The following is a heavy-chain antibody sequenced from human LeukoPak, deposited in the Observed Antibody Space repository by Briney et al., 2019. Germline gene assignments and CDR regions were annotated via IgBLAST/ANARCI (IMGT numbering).Heavy chain of an antibody. J-gene: IGHJ3*02. CDR2: INHSGST. V-gene: IGHV4-34*01. CDR3: ARGRRSSGWYGWAFDI. Sequence: SETLSLTCAVYGGSFSGYYWSWIRQPPGKGLEWIGDINHSGSTNYNPSLKSRVTISVDTSKNQFSLKLSSVTAADTAVYYCARGRRSSGWYGWAFDIWGQGTMVTVSS. CDR1: GGSFSGYY. D-gene: IGHD6-19*01.